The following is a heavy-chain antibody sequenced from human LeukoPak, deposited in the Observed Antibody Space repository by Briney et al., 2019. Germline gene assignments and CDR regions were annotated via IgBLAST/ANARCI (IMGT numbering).Heavy chain of an antibody. CDR1: GYTFTGYY. Sequence: ASVKASCKASGYTFTGYYMHWVRQAPGQGLEWMGWINPNSGGTNYAQKFQGRVTMTRDTSISTAYMELSRLRSDDTAVYYCARAGKAVAEYYFDYWGQGTLVTASS. CDR2: INPNSGGT. J-gene: IGHJ4*02. CDR3: ARAGKAVAEYYFDY. V-gene: IGHV1-2*02. D-gene: IGHD6-19*01.